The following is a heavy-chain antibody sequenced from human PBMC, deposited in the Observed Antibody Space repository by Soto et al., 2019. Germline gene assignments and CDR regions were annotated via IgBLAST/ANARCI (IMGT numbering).Heavy chain of an antibody. J-gene: IGHJ4*02. CDR3: AKSVRAGNLGY. Sequence: GGSLRLSCAASGVTFSSYAMSWVRQAPGKGLEWVSAISGSGGSTYYADSVKGRFTISRDNSKNTLYLQMNSLRAEDTAVYYCAKSVRAGNLGYWGQGTLVTVSS. CDR2: ISGSGGST. V-gene: IGHV3-23*01. D-gene: IGHD6-19*01. CDR1: GVTFSSYA.